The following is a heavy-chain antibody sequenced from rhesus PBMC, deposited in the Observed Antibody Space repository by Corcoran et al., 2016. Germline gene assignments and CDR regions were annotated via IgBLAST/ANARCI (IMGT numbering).Heavy chain of an antibody. V-gene: IGHV2S1*01. J-gene: IGHJ4*01. CDR2: IYWDDEK. CDR1: GFSLSTSGMG. CDR3: ARGVGY. Sequence: QVTLKESGPALVKPTQTLTLTCTFSGFSLSTSGMGVGWIRQPPGKALEWLASIYWDDEKYYSTSLKSRLTISKDTSINQVVLTMTNMDPVDTATYYCARGVGYWGQGVLVTVSS.